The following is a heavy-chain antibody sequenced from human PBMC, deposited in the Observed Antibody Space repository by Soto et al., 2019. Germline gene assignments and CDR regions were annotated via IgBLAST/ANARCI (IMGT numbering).Heavy chain of an antibody. Sequence: QVQLVQSGAEVKKPGSSVKVSCKASGGTFSSYAISWVRQAPGQGLEWMGGIIPIFGTANYAQKFQGRVTITADESKSTAYMELSSLRSEDTDVYYCARGDTYYYDSSGYRREGYFDYWGQGTLVTVSS. D-gene: IGHD3-22*01. CDR3: ARGDTYYYDSSGYRREGYFDY. CDR1: GGTFSSYA. V-gene: IGHV1-69*01. CDR2: IIPIFGTA. J-gene: IGHJ4*02.